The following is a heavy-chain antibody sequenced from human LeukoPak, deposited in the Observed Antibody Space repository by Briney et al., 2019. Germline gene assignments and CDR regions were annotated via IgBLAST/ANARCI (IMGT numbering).Heavy chain of an antibody. J-gene: IGHJ4*02. V-gene: IGHV3-23*01. CDR1: GFTFSSYA. Sequence: GGSLRLSCAASGFTFSSYAMSWVRQAPRKGLEWVSAISGSGGSTYYADSVKGRFTISRDNSKNTLYLQMNSLGAEDTAVYYCAKARYSSSWYSDYWGQGTLVTVSS. CDR3: AKARYSSSWYSDY. D-gene: IGHD6-13*01. CDR2: ISGSGGST.